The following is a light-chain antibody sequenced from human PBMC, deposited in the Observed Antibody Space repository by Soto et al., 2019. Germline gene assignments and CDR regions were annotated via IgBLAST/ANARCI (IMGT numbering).Light chain of an antibody. CDR2: EVS. J-gene: IGLJ1*01. V-gene: IGLV2-14*01. Sequence: QSALTQPASVSGSPGQSITISCTGTSSDVGGYTYVSWYQQHPGKAPKLMIYEVSNRPSGVSNRFSGSKSDNTASLTISGLQAEDEADYYRSSYTSSSTYVFGTGTKVTVL. CDR3: SSYTSSSTYV. CDR1: SSDVGGYTY.